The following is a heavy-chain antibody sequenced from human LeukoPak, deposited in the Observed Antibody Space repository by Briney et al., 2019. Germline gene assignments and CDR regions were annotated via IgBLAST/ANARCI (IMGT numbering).Heavy chain of an antibody. D-gene: IGHD4-11*01. Sequence: SETLSLTCTVSGDSISSTTYWWGWIRQSPGKGLEWIGSMSYVGITSYNPSLRSRATISVDTSKNQFSLMLNSVTAADTAVYYCTRLPLDYSLDHWGQGTPVSASS. J-gene: IGHJ4*02. V-gene: IGHV4-39*01. CDR2: MSYVGIT. CDR3: TRLPLDYSLDH. CDR1: GDSISSTTYW.